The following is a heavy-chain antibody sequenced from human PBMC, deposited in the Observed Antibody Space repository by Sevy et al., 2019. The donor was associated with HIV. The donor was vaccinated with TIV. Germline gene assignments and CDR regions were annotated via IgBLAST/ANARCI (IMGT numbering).Heavy chain of an antibody. Sequence: GWSLRLSCNASGITFSTSVMNWVRQSPDRGLEWVSSISGDTYYTHYADSMRGRFIVSRDDAKNSLFLEMNSLTVEDTAVYYCTRASLLGYCSTTSCYYAFDIWGPGTVVTVSS. CDR1: GITFSTSV. V-gene: IGHV3-21*01. J-gene: IGHJ3*02. CDR3: TRASLLGYCSTTSCYYAFDI. D-gene: IGHD2-2*01. CDR2: ISGDTYYT.